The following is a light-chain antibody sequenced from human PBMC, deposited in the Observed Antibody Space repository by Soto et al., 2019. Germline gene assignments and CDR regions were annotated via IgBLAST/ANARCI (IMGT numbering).Light chain of an antibody. CDR1: QSVSSN. Sequence: EVVMSQSPSTLSVSPGERATLSCRASQSVSSNLAWYQQKPGQAPRLLIYGASTRATGIPAGFSGSGSGTEFTLTISSLQSEDFAVYYCQQYNNWPPLTFAGGTKVAIK. J-gene: IGKJ4*01. CDR3: QQYNNWPPLT. CDR2: GAS. V-gene: IGKV3-15*01.